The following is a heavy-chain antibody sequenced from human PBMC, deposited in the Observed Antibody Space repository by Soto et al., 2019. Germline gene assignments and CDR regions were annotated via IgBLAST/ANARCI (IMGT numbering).Heavy chain of an antibody. Sequence: QITLKESGPTLVKPTQTLTLTCTFSGFSLSTSGVSVGWIRQPPGKALEWLALIYWDDDKRYSPSLKSRLTITKDTSKNQVVLRMTHMDPVDTATYYCAHSRCGGDCLQSSPSHYYYGMDVWGQGTTVTVSS. D-gene: IGHD2-21*02. CDR2: IYWDDDK. CDR1: GFSLSTSGVS. J-gene: IGHJ6*02. V-gene: IGHV2-5*02. CDR3: AHSRCGGDCLQSSPSHYYYGMDV.